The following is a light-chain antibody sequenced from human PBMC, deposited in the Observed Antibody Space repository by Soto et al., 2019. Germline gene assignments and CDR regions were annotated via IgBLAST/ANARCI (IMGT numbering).Light chain of an antibody. CDR2: RND. CDR1: SSNIGSNF. J-gene: IGLJ2*01. V-gene: IGLV1-47*01. Sequence: QSVLTQAPSASGTPGQRVTISCSGSSSNIGSNFVYWYQKFPGTAPKVLIYRNDQRPSGVPDRFSGSKSGTSASLAISGLRSEDEADYYCAVWDDSLNVSVAFGGGTKLTVL. CDR3: AVWDDSLNVSVA.